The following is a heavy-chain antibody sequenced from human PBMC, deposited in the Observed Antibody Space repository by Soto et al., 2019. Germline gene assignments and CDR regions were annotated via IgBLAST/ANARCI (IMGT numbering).Heavy chain of an antibody. CDR2: IRSKANSYAT. CDR1: GFTFSGSA. Sequence: EVQLVESGGGLVQPGGSLKLSCAASGFTFSGSAMHWVRQASGKGLEWVGRIRSKANSYATAYAASVKGRFTISRDDSKNTAYLQMKSLKTEDTAVYYCTSTPYYYGSGSYDYWGQGTLVTVSS. D-gene: IGHD3-10*01. CDR3: TSTPYYYGSGSYDY. J-gene: IGHJ4*02. V-gene: IGHV3-73*02.